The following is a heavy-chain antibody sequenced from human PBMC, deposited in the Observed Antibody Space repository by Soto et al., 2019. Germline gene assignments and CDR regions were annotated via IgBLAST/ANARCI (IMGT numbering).Heavy chain of an antibody. Sequence: SETLSLTCTVSGGSISSSSYYWGWIRQPPGKGLEWIGSIYYSGSTYYNPSLKSRVTISVDTSKNQFSLKLSSVTAADTAVYYCARRQRVVLLDDYWGQGTLVTVSS. CDR3: ARRQRVVLLDDY. CDR2: IYYSGST. D-gene: IGHD2-8*01. V-gene: IGHV4-39*01. CDR1: GGSISSSSYY. J-gene: IGHJ4*02.